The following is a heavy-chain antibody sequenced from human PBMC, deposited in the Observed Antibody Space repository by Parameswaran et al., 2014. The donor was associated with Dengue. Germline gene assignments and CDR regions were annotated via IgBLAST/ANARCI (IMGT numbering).Heavy chain of an antibody. CDR2: IYPGDSNI. V-gene: IGHV5-51*01. Sequence: VRQMPGKGLEWMGIIYPGDSNIRYSPSFQGQVTISADKSISTAYLQWSSLKASDTAIYYCARRAHFDYWGQGTLVTVSS. CDR3: ARRAHFDY. J-gene: IGHJ4*02.